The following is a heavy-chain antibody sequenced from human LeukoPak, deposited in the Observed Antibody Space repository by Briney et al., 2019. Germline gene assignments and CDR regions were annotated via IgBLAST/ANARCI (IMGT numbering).Heavy chain of an antibody. CDR1: GGSISSYY. CDR2: IYYSGST. CDR3: ARHRHSGSYLFDY. J-gene: IGHJ4*02. Sequence: SETLSLTCTVSGGSISSYYWGWIRQPPGKGLEWIGSIYYSGSTYYNPSLKSRVTISVDTSKNQFSLKLSSVTAADTAVYYCARHRHSGSYLFDYWGQGTLVTVSS. V-gene: IGHV4-39*01. D-gene: IGHD1-26*01.